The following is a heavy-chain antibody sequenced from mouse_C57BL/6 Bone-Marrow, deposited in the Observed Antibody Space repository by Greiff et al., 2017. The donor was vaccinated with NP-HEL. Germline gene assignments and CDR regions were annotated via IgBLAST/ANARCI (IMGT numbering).Heavy chain of an antibody. Sequence: EVQVVESGGGLVKPGGSLKLSCAASGFTFSSYAMSWVRQTPEKRLEWVATISDGGSYTYYPDNVKGRFTISRDNAKNNLYLQMSHLKSEDTAMYYCARENFTRYFDVWGTGTTVTVSS. CDR2: ISDGGSYT. J-gene: IGHJ1*03. CDR1: GFTFSSYA. V-gene: IGHV5-4*01. CDR3: ARENFTRYFDV.